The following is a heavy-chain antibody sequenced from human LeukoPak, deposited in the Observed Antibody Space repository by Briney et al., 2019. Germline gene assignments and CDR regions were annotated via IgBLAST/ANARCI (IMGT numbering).Heavy chain of an antibody. CDR3: ARGWPLFQA. CDR2: IYYSGST. J-gene: IGHJ5*02. D-gene: IGHD2-15*01. CDR1: GGSISTYY. Sequence: SSETLSLTCTVSGGSISTYYWSWIRQPPGKGLEWIGNIYYSGSTIYNPSLKSRVTMSVDTSKNQFSLQLNSVTPEDTAVYYCARGWPLFQAWAQGTLVTVSS. V-gene: IGHV4-59*12.